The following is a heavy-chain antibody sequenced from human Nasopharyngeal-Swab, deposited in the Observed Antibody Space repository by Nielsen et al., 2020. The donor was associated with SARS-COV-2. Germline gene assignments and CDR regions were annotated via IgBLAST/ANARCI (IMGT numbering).Heavy chain of an antibody. D-gene: IGHD6-13*01. J-gene: IGHJ5*02. CDR1: GFTFDDYA. Sequence: SLKISSAASGFTFDDYAMHWVRQAPGKGLEWVSGISWNSGTIGYADSVKGRFTISRDNAKNSLFLQMNSLRTEDTALYYCARDAARSWYNWFDPWGQGTLVTVSS. CDR3: ARDAARSWYNWFDP. CDR2: ISWNSGTI. V-gene: IGHV3-9*01.